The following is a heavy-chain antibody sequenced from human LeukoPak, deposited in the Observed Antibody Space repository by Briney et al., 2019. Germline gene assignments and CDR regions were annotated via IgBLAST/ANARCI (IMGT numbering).Heavy chain of an antibody. CDR3: ARGNLGGYYDFWSGDGGVDY. Sequence: GASVKVSCKASGYTFTSYDINWVRQATGQGLEWMGWMNPNSGNTGYAQKFQGRATMTRNTSISTAYMELSSLRSEDTAVYYCARGNLGGYYDFWSGDGGVDYWGQGTLVTVSS. CDR2: MNPNSGNT. CDR1: GYTFTSYD. J-gene: IGHJ4*02. V-gene: IGHV1-8*01. D-gene: IGHD3-3*01.